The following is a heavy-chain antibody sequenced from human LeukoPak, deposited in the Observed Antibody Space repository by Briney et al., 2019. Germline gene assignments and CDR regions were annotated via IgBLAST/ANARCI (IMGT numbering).Heavy chain of an antibody. Sequence: GASVKVSCKASGYTFTGYYMHWVRQAPGQGLEWMGWINPNSGGTNYAQKFQGRVTMTRDTSISTAYMELSRLRSDDTAVYYYAREYCSSTSCPVGWFDPWGQGTLVTVSS. V-gene: IGHV1-2*02. CDR1: GYTFTGYY. D-gene: IGHD2-2*01. CDR2: INPNSGGT. CDR3: AREYCSSTSCPVGWFDP. J-gene: IGHJ5*02.